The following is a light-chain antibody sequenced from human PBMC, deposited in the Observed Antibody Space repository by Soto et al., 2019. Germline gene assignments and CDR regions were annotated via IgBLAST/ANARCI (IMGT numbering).Light chain of an antibody. CDR3: QQYYSTSSIT. V-gene: IGKV3-15*01. J-gene: IGKJ5*01. Sequence: IVMTQSPDTLSVSPGERATLSCRASQGVSSNLAWYQQKPGQAPRLLXYDTYTRATGTPARFSGSGSGTDLTLTINSLQAEDVAVYYCQQYYSTSSITFGQGTRLEIK. CDR2: DTY. CDR1: QGVSSN.